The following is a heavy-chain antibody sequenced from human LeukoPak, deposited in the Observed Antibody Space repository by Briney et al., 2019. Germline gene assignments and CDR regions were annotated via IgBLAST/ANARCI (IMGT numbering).Heavy chain of an antibody. D-gene: IGHD2-15*01. CDR3: ARLRGLGPSDAFDI. CDR1: GGSISSSSYY. Sequence: SETLSLTCTVSGGSISSSSYYWGWIRQPPGKGLEWIGSIYYSGSTYYNPSLKSRVTISVDTSKNQSSLKLSSVTAADTAVYYCARLRGLGPSDAFDIWGQGTMVTVSS. CDR2: IYYSGST. J-gene: IGHJ3*02. V-gene: IGHV4-39*01.